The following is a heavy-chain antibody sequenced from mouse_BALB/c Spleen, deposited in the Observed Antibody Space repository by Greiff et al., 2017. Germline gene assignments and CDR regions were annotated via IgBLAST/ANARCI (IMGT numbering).Heavy chain of an antibody. J-gene: IGHJ4*01. CDR1: GFTFSSYA. D-gene: IGHD2-3*01. Sequence: EVKLVESGGGLVKPGGSLKLSCAASGFTFSSYAMSWVRQTPEKRLEWVASISSGGSTYYPDSVKGRFTISRDNARNILYLQMSSLRSEDTAMYYCARDYDGYLFYAMDYWGQGTSVTVSS. V-gene: IGHV5-6-5*01. CDR3: ARDYDGYLFYAMDY. CDR2: ISSGGST.